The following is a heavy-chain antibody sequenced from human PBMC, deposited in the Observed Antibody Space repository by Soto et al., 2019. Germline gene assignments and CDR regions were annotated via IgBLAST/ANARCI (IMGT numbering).Heavy chain of an antibody. D-gene: IGHD3-22*01. CDR3: ARVTSSQYYDSSQAAFDI. CDR2: IWYDGSNK. CDR1: GFTFSSYG. J-gene: IGHJ3*02. Sequence: QVQLVESGGGVVQPGRSLRLSCAASGFTFSSYGMHWVRQAPGKGLEWVAVIWYDGSNKYYADSVKGRFTISRDNSKNTLYLQLNSLRAEDTAVYYCARVTSSQYYDSSQAAFDIWGQGTMVTVSS. V-gene: IGHV3-33*01.